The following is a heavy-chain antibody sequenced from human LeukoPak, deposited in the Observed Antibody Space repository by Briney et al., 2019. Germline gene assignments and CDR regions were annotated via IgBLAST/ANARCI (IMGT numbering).Heavy chain of an antibody. J-gene: IGHJ4*02. CDR2: IRQDGDTK. V-gene: IGHV3-7*03. D-gene: IGHD6-13*01. Sequence: GSLRLSCAASGFPFNAYWMTWVRQAPGKGLEWVANIRQDGDTKYYVDSVKGRFTIPRDNAMNSLYLQMNSLRAEDTAIYYCARSLPYGTTWYGRSDFWGQGTLVTVSS. CDR3: ARSLPYGTTWYGRSDF. CDR1: GFPFNAYW.